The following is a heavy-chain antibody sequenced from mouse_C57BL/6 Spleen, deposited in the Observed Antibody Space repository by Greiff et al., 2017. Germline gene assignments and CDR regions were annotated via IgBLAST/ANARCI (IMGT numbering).Heavy chain of an antibody. CDR1: GYAFTNYL. Sequence: QVQLQQSGAELVRPGTSVKVSCKASGYAFTNYLIEWVKQRPGQGLEWIGVINPGSGGTNYNEKFKGKATLTADKSSSTAYMQLSSLTSEDSAVYFCARAPYGKIYFDVWGTGTTVTVSS. CDR3: ARAPYGKIYFDV. J-gene: IGHJ1*03. V-gene: IGHV1-54*01. CDR2: INPGSGGT. D-gene: IGHD2-1*01.